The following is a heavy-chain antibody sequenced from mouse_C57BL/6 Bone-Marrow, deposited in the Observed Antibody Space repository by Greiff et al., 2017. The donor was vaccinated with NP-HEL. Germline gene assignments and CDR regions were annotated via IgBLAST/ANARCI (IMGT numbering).Heavy chain of an antibody. Sequence: VQLQQSGAELVRPGASVKLSCTASGFNIKDDYMHWVKQRPEQGLEWIGWIDPENGDTEYVSKFQGKATITADTSSNTAYLQLSSLTSEDTAVYYCTTSLWFNWYFDVWGTGTTITVSS. CDR2: IDPENGDT. D-gene: IGHD2-2*01. V-gene: IGHV14-4*01. CDR1: GFNIKDDY. J-gene: IGHJ1*03. CDR3: TTSLWFNWYFDV.